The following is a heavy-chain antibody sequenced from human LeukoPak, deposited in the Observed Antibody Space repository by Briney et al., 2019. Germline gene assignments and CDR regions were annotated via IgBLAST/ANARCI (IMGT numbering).Heavy chain of an antibody. CDR1: GGSISSSSYY. V-gene: IGHV4-39*01. D-gene: IGHD3-22*01. CDR3: ARYGNYYDSSGYASYYFDY. CDR2: IYYSGST. J-gene: IGHJ4*02. Sequence: KTSETLSLTCTVSGGSISSSSYYWGWIRQPPGKGLEWIGSIYYSGSTYYNPSLKSRVTISVDTSKNQFSLKLSSVTAADTAVYYCARYGNYYDSSGYASYYFDYWGQGTLVTVSS.